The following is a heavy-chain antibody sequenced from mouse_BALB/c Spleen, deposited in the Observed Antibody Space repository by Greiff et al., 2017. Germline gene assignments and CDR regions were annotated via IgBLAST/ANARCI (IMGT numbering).Heavy chain of an antibody. J-gene: IGHJ4*01. Sequence: EVKLVESGGDLVKPGGSLKLSCAASGFTFSSYGMSWVRQTPDKRLEWVATISSGGSYTYYPDSVKGRFTISRDNAKNTLYLQMSSLKSEDTAMYYCARDYGNYENAMDYWGQGTSVTVSS. CDR2: ISSGGSYT. CDR1: GFTFSSYG. D-gene: IGHD2-1*01. CDR3: ARDYGNYENAMDY. V-gene: IGHV5-6*01.